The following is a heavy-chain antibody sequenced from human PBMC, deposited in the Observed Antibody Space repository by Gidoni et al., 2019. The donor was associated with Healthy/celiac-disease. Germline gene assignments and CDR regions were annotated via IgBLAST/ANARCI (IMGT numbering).Heavy chain of an antibody. CDR2: ISGSGGST. CDR1: GFTFSSYA. Sequence: EVQLLESGGGLVQPGGSLRLSCSASGFTFSSYAMSWVRQSPGKGRAWGSAISGSGGSTYYADSVKGRFTISRDNSKNTLYLQMNSLRAEDTAVYYCARPFWADAFDIWGQGTMVTVSS. J-gene: IGHJ3*02. CDR3: ARPFWADAFDI. V-gene: IGHV3-23*01. D-gene: IGHD3-16*01.